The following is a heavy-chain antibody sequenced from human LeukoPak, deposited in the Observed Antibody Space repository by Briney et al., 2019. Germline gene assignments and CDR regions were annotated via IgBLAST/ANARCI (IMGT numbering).Heavy chain of an antibody. J-gene: IGHJ4*02. CDR1: GGAISTYY. CDR2: VYYSGNT. Sequence: KPSETLSPTXIVSGGAISTYYWSWLRQPPGKRLEWIGYVYYSGNTNYNPSLKSRVTISIDTSKNQFSLKLSSVTAADTAVYYCARVGNGHFDYWGQGTLVTVSS. V-gene: IGHV4-59*01. CDR3: ARVGNGHFDY. D-gene: IGHD2-8*01.